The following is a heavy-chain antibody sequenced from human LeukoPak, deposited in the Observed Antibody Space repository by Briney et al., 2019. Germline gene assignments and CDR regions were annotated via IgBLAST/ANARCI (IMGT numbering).Heavy chain of an antibody. CDR3: AKFKGHYYYDSSGFCDN. Sequence: GGSLRLSCAASGFTFRNFAMGWVRQSPGKGLEWVSVISAGDGDNPYYADSVKGRFSISRDNSNYTLHLQMNSLRVEDTAVFYCAKFKGHYYYDSSGFCDNWGQGTLVAVPS. V-gene: IGHV3-23*01. D-gene: IGHD3-22*01. CDR2: ISAGDGDNP. J-gene: IGHJ4*02. CDR1: GFTFRNFA.